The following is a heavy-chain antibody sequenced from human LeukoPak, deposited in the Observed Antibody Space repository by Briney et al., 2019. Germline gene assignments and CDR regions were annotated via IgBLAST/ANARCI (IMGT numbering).Heavy chain of an antibody. V-gene: IGHV3-21*01. CDR2: ISSSSSYI. CDR3: ARDPSGGSSSGDMDV. CDR1: GFTFSSYS. Sequence: PGGSLRLSCAASGFTFSSYSMNWVRQAPGKGLEGVSSISSSSSYIYYADSVKGRFTISRDNAKNSLYLQMNSLRAEDTAVYYCARDPSGGSSSGDMDVWGKGTTVTVSS. D-gene: IGHD6-6*01. J-gene: IGHJ6*03.